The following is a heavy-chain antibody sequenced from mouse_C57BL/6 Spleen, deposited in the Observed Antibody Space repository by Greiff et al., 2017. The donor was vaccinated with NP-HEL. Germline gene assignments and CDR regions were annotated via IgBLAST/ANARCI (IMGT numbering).Heavy chain of an antibody. J-gene: IGHJ3*01. D-gene: IGHD2-5*01. CDR2: IHPNSGST. V-gene: IGHV1-64*01. CDR1: GYTFTSYW. Sequence: VQLQQPGAELVKPGASVKLSCKASGYTFTSYWMHWVKQRPGQGLEWIGMIHPNSGSTNYNEKFESKATLTVDKSSSTAYMQLSSLTSEDSAVYYCARPDSNYSWFAYWGQGTLVTVSA. CDR3: ARPDSNYSWFAY.